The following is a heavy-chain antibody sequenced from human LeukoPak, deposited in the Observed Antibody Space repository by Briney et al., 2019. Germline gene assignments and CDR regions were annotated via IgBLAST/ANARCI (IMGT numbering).Heavy chain of an antibody. CDR1: GFTFSSYW. CDR2: INSDGSST. CDR3: ASPARLQDQHLLDY. J-gene: IGHJ4*02. V-gene: IGHV3-74*01. D-gene: IGHD2-2*01. Sequence: GGSLTLSCAASGFTFSSYWMHWVRQAPGKGLVWVSRINSDGSSTSYADSVKGRFTISRDNAKNTLYLQMNSLRAEDTAVYYCASPARLQDQHLLDYWGQGTLVIVSS.